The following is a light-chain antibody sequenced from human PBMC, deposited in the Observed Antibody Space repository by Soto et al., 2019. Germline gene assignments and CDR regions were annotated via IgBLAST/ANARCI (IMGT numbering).Light chain of an antibody. CDR3: CSHAGPSIRF. J-gene: IGLJ1*01. CDR1: SSDVGSYNV. Sequence: QSALTQPASVSGSPGQSITISCSGISSDVGSYNVVSWYQQHPGKAPKLIIYDDNKRPSGISDRFSGSKSGNTASLTISGLQPEDEADYSCCSHAGPSIRFFGHGTKLTVL. V-gene: IGLV2-23*01. CDR2: DDN.